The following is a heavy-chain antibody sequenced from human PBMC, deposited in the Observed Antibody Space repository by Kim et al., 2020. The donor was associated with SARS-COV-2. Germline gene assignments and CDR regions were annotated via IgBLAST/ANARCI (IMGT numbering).Heavy chain of an antibody. CDR1: GFTFDDYA. D-gene: IGHD3-10*01. Sequence: GGSLRLSCAASGFTFDDYAMHWVRQAPGKGLEWVSGISWNSGSIGYADSVKGRFTISRDNAKNSLYLQMNSLRAEDTALYYCARHGSGRRKYFDLWGRGTLVTVSS. V-gene: IGHV3-9*01. CDR3: ARHGSGRRKYFDL. CDR2: ISWNSGSI. J-gene: IGHJ2*01.